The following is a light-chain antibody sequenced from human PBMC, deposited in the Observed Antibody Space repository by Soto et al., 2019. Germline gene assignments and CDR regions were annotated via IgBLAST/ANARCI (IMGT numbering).Light chain of an antibody. CDR2: GAS. CDR1: QAIRTD. Sequence: AVQMTQSPSSLSASVGDRVTITCRASQAIRTDLGWYQQTPGKAPKLLISGASRLQSGVPSRFSGSGSGAEFTLTISSLQPEVSTTYCCLQYYSYPRTFVQGTKVDI. V-gene: IGKV1-6*01. J-gene: IGKJ1*01. CDR3: LQYYSYPRT.